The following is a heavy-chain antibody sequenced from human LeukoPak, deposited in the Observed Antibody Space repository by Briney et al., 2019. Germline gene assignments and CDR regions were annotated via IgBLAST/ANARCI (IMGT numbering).Heavy chain of an antibody. D-gene: IGHD5-18*01. Sequence: GGSLRLSCAASGFTFSSYGMHWVRQAPGKGLEWVAVISYDGSNKYYADSVKGRFTISRDNSKNTLYLQMNSLRAEDTAVYYCARDGRTAPTYYYYGMDVWGQGTTVTVSS. CDR1: GFTFSSYG. CDR2: ISYDGSNK. V-gene: IGHV3-30*03. J-gene: IGHJ6*02. CDR3: ARDGRTAPTYYYYGMDV.